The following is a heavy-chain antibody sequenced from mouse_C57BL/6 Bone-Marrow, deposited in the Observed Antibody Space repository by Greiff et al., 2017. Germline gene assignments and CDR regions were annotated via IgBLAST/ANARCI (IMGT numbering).Heavy chain of an antibody. V-gene: IGHV1-26*01. CDR3: AVYYGSSNYAMDY. D-gene: IGHD1-1*01. J-gene: IGHJ4*01. CDR1: GYTFTDYY. Sequence: VQLQQSGPELVKPGASVKISCKASGYTFTDYYMNWVKQSHGKSLEWIGDINPNNGGTSYNQKFKGKATLTVDQSSSTAYMELRSLKSEDSAVYYCAVYYGSSNYAMDYWGQGTSVTVSS. CDR2: INPNNGGT.